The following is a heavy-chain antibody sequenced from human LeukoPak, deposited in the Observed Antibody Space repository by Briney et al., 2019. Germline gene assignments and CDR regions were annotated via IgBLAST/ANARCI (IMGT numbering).Heavy chain of an antibody. D-gene: IGHD6-19*01. CDR3: ARVGVPSVAVAGSNWFDP. CDR2: INPNSGGT. Sequence: GASVKVSCKASGYTITGYYMHWVRQAPGQGLEWMGWINPNSGGTNYAQKFQGRVTLTRDTSISTAYMELSRLRSDDTAVYYCARVGVPSVAVAGSNWFDPWGQGTLVTVSS. V-gene: IGHV1-2*02. J-gene: IGHJ5*02. CDR1: GYTITGYY.